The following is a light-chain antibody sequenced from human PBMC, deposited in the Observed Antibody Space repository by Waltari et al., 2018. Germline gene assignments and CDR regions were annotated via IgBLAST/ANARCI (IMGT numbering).Light chain of an antibody. CDR2: KAS. CDR1: QSISNW. Sequence: DIEMTQSPSTLSASVGDRVTITCRASQSISNWLAWYQQKPGKAPKLLIYKASSLQTDVPSRFSGSGSGTEFTLTISSPQPDDFATFYCQHYSRYPPTFGGGTKVEIK. CDR3: QHYSRYPPT. V-gene: IGKV1-5*03. J-gene: IGKJ4*01.